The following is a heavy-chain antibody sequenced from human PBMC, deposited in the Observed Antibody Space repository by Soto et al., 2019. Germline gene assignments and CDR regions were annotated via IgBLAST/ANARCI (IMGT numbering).Heavy chain of an antibody. CDR1: GGSINSYY. J-gene: IGHJ5*02. V-gene: IGHV4-4*07. Sequence: XETLSLTCTVSGGSINSYYWSWIRQPAGKGLEWIGRIYTSGSTNYNPSLKSRVTMSVDTSKNRFSLKLSSVTAADTAVYYCARGIYSKVGATIWFDPWGQGTLVTVSS. D-gene: IGHD1-26*01. CDR3: ARGIYSKVGATIWFDP. CDR2: IYTSGST.